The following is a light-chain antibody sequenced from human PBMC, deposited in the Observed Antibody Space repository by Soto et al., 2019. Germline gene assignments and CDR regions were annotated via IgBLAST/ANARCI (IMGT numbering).Light chain of an antibody. V-gene: IGKV1-33*01. Sequence: DTQMTQSPSSLSASVGDRVTITCQASQDINLYLSWYQQKPGRAPKLLIYDASNLEAGVPSRFSGSGSGTDFTLTISSLQPEDIATYYCQQYDNFSLTFGGGTKVEIK. J-gene: IGKJ4*01. CDR2: DAS. CDR3: QQYDNFSLT. CDR1: QDINLY.